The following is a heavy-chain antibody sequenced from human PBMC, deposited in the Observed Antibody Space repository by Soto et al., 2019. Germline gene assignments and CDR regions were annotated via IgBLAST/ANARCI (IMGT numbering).Heavy chain of an antibody. V-gene: IGHV3-48*01. J-gene: IGHJ6*03. CDR3: AGTSSLQWYYMDV. CDR2: ISSSSSTI. D-gene: IGHD1-7*01. CDR1: GFDVGNNY. Sequence: PGGSLRLSCTASGFDVGNNYMSWVRQAPGKGLEWVSYISSSSSTIYYADSVKGRFTISRDNAKNSLYLQMNSLRAEDTAVYYCAGTSSLQWYYMDVWDKGTTVTVSS.